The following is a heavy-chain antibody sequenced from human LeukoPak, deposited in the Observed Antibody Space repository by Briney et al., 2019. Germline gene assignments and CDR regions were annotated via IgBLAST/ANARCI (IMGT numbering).Heavy chain of an antibody. J-gene: IGHJ4*02. V-gene: IGHV3-30*18. Sequence: GGSLRLSCAASGFTFSSYAMSWVRQAPGKGLEWVAVISSDVRNTAYADSLKGRVTISRDNSKNTLYLELHSLRAEDTAVYYCAKDSVVMNFFESWGQGTLVTVSS. CDR3: AKDSVVMNFFES. CDR1: GFTFSSYA. CDR2: ISSDVRNT. D-gene: IGHD2-21*01.